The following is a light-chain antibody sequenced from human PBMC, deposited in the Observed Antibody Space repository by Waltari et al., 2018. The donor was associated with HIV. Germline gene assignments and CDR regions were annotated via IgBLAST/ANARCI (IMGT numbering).Light chain of an antibody. CDR1: QSVSSNS. CDR2: DAS. CDR3: QQYYRSPLT. Sequence: EIVLSQSPGALSLSPGEGATLPCRASQSVSSNSLAWYQYKPGQAPRLLIYDASMRATGIPDRFSGGGSGTDFTLTISRLEPEDFAVYYCQQYYRSPLTFGGGTKVEIK. V-gene: IGKV3-20*01. J-gene: IGKJ4*01.